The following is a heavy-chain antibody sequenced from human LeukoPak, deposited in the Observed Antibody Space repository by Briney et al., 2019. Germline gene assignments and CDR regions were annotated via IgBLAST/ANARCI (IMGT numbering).Heavy chain of an antibody. CDR1: GFTFSNYD. Sequence: GGSLRLSCAASGFTFSNYDMHWVRQAPGKGLVWVAVIWYDGTNKYYAVSVKGRFTISRDNSKNTLYLQMNSLRAEDTAVYYCARGVGGSYLFDYWGQGTLVTVSS. V-gene: IGHV3-33*01. D-gene: IGHD1-26*01. CDR2: IWYDGTNK. CDR3: ARGVGGSYLFDY. J-gene: IGHJ4*02.